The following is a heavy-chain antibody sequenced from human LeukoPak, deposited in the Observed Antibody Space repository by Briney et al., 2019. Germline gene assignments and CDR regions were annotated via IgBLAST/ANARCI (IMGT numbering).Heavy chain of an antibody. Sequence: GGSLRLSCAVSGFTVSSNYMSWVRQAPGKGLEWVAFISSGSEIIYYADSVKGRFTVSRDNAKNSLYLQMNSLRAEDTAVYYCARGTIAAAGYYYFDYWGQGTQVTVSS. V-gene: IGHV3-48*01. CDR3: ARGTIAAAGYYYFDY. CDR1: GFTVSSNY. CDR2: ISSGSEII. J-gene: IGHJ4*02. D-gene: IGHD6-13*01.